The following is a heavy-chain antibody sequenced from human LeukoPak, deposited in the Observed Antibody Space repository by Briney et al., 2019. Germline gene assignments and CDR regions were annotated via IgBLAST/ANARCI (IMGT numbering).Heavy chain of an antibody. V-gene: IGHV3-23*01. D-gene: IGHD3-22*01. CDR2: ISGSGGST. J-gene: IGHJ3*02. Sequence: GGSLRLSCAASGFTFSSYAMSWVRQGPGKGLEWVSAISGSGGSTYYADSVKGRFTISRDNSKNTLYLQMNSLRAEDTAVYYCAQSRGVSMIVVVTDAFDTWGQGTMVTVSS. CDR1: GFTFSSYA. CDR3: AQSRGVSMIVVVTDAFDT.